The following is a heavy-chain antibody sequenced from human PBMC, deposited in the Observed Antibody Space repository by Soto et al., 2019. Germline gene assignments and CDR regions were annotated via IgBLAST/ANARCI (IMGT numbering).Heavy chain of an antibody. J-gene: IGHJ4*02. CDR2: IKQDGSEK. V-gene: IGHV3-7*03. CDR1: GFTFSSYW. D-gene: IGHD2-15*01. Sequence: EVQLVESGGGLVQPGGSLRLSCAASGFTFSSYWMSWVRQAPGKGLEWVANIKQDGSEKYYVDSVKGRFTISRDNAKNSLYLQMNRLRAEDTAVYYCARGLGSSRIRVDYWGQGTLVTVSS. CDR3: ARGLGSSRIRVDY.